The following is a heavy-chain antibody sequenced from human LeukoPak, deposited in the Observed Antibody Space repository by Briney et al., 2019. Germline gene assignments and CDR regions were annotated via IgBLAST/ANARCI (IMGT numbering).Heavy chain of an antibody. CDR3: ARGRYCSADICSGGDAFDI. J-gene: IGHJ3*02. Sequence: SETLSLTCTVSGGSINNYYWSWIRQPAGKGLEWIGRIFTRGSTNYNPSLKSRVTMSVDTSKNQFSLKLSSVTAADTAVYYCARGRYCSADICSGGDAFDIWGQGTMVSVSS. D-gene: IGHD2-15*01. V-gene: IGHV4-4*07. CDR1: GGSINNYY. CDR2: IFTRGST.